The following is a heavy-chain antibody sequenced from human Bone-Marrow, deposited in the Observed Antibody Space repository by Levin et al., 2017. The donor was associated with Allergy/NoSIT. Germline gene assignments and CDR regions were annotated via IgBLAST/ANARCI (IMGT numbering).Heavy chain of an antibody. CDR2: ISSSSSYI. V-gene: IGHV3-21*01. CDR1: GFTFSSYS. CDR3: ASGGQLHQYLGYYMDV. D-gene: IGHD2-2*01. J-gene: IGHJ6*03. Sequence: GESLKISCAASGFTFSSYSMNWVRQAPGKGLEWVSSISSSSSYIYYADSVKGRFTISRDNAKNSLYLQMNSLRAEDTAVYYCASGGQLHQYLGYYMDVWGKGTTVTVSS.